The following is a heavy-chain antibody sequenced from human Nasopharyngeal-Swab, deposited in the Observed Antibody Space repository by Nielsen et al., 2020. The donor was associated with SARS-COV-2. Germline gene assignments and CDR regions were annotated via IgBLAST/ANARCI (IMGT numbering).Heavy chain of an antibody. D-gene: IGHD3-3*01. CDR2: IWYDGSNK. Sequence: GESLKISCAASGFTFSSYGMHWVRQAPGKGLEWVALIWYDGSNKYYADSVKGRFTISRDNSKNTLYLQINNLRAEDTAVYYCARGNDFRSGYHPYYYDYWGQGTVVTVSS. CDR1: GFTFSSYG. V-gene: IGHV3-33*01. J-gene: IGHJ4*02. CDR3: ARGNDFRSGYHPYYYDY.